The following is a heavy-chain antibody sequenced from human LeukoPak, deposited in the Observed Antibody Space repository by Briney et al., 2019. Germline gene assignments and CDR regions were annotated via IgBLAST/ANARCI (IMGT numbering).Heavy chain of an antibody. J-gene: IGHJ4*02. D-gene: IGHD6-19*01. CDR3: ARDQAVGPQRPYFDY. Sequence: SETLSLTCTVSGGSISSYYWSWIRQPPGKGLEWIGYIYYSGSTNYNPSLKSRVTISLDTSKNQFSLKLNSVTAADTAVYYCARDQAVGPQRPYFDYWGQGTLVTVSS. CDR1: GGSISSYY. CDR2: IYYSGST. V-gene: IGHV4-59*01.